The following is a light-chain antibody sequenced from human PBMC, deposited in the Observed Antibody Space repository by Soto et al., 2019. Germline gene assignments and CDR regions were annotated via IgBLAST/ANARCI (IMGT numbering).Light chain of an antibody. CDR1: QTVSSY. CDR3: QQYGTSPIT. CDR2: GVS. V-gene: IGKV3-20*01. Sequence: ENVLTQSPGTLSLSPGEKDTISCRASQTVSSYLTWYQQRPGQAPRLLIYGVSKRATGIPDRFSGSGSGTDFTLTISRLEPEDFALYYCQQYGTSPITFGQGTRLEIK. J-gene: IGKJ5*01.